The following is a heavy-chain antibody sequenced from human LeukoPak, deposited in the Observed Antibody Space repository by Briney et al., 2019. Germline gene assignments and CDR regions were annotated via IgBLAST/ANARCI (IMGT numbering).Heavy chain of an antibody. J-gene: IGHJ4*02. V-gene: IGHV1-69*05. D-gene: IGHD5-24*01. CDR2: IIPIFGTA. Sequence: GASVKVSCKASGGTFSSYAISWVRQAPGQGLEWMGRIIPIFGTANYAQKFQGRVTITTDESTSTAYMELSSLRSEDTAVYYCARGRRGGYNFRELYYWGQGTLVTVSS. CDR3: ARGRRGGYNFRELYY. CDR1: GGTFSSYA.